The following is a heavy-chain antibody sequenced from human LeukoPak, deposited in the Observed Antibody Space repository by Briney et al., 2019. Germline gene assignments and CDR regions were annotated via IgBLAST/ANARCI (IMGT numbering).Heavy chain of an antibody. D-gene: IGHD1-1*01. Sequence: KSSETLSLTCSVSGDSTSSYYWSWIRQPAGKGLEWIGRVQSSGSPNYNPSLKSRVTLSLDTSKNHFSLKLRSVTAADTAVYYCARTLGTLHFDSWGQGTLVTVSS. CDR2: VQSSGSP. V-gene: IGHV4-4*07. CDR3: ARTLGTLHFDS. CDR1: GDSTSSYY. J-gene: IGHJ4*02.